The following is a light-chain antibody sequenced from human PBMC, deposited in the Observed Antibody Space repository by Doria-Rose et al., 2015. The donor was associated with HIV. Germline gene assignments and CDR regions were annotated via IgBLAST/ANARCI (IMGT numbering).Light chain of an antibody. V-gene: IGKV3-20*01. Sequence: TQSPGTLSLSPGERATLSCRASQRVKSSYLAWYQQKPGQAPRLLIYDASTRATGIPDGFGGSESGTDFTLTISRLEPEDVAVYYCQQYGTSRGTFGQGTRLEIK. CDR3: QQYGTSRGT. CDR2: DAS. CDR1: QRVKSSY. J-gene: IGKJ5*01.